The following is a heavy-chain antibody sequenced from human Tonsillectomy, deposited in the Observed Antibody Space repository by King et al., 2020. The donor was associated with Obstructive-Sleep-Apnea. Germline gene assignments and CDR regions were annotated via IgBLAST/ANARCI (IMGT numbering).Heavy chain of an antibody. CDR2: INPSGGST. D-gene: IGHD3-10*01. Sequence: VQLVESGAEVKKPGASVKVSCKASGYTFTSYYMHWVRQAPGQGLEWMGIINPSGGSTSYAQKFQGRVTMTRDTSTSTVYMELSSLRSEDTAVYYCARLVLSRELGDEQYYFDYWGQGTLVTVSS. V-gene: IGHV1-46*01. CDR3: ARLVLSRELGDEQYYFDY. CDR1: GYTFTSYY. J-gene: IGHJ4*02.